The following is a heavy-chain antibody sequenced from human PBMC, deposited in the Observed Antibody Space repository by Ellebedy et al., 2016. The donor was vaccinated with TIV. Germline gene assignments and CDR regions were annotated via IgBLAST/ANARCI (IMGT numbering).Heavy chain of an antibody. D-gene: IGHD3-22*01. CDR1: GFTFGDYA. CDR2: IRSKAYGGTT. Sequence: GESLKISXTASGFTFGDYAMSWFRQAPGKGLEWVGFIRSKAYGGTTEYAASVKGRFTISRDDSKSIAYLQMNSLKTEDTAVYYCTRDGYYYDSSGYYPPHYYGMDVWGQGTTVTVSS. V-gene: IGHV3-49*03. CDR3: TRDGYYYDSSGYYPPHYYGMDV. J-gene: IGHJ6*02.